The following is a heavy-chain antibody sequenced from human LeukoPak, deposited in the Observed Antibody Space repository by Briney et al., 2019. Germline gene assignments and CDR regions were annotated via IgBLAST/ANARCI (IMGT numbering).Heavy chain of an antibody. CDR3: ARTMTTLTTHGELDF. V-gene: IGHV1-18*01. Sequence: GASVKVSCKASGYTFTSYGISWVRQAPGQGLEWMGWISAYNGNTNYAQKFQGRVTMTRDTSISTAYMELSRLRSDDTAVYYCARTMTTLTTHGELDFWGQGTLVTVSS. CDR2: ISAYNGNT. J-gene: IGHJ4*02. CDR1: GYTFTSYG. D-gene: IGHD4-17*01.